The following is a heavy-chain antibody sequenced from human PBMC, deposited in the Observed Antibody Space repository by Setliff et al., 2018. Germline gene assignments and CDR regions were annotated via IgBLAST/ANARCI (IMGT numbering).Heavy chain of an antibody. D-gene: IGHD3-22*01. CDR1: GYTFTSYD. J-gene: IGHJ1*01. CDR2: MNPNSGNT. V-gene: IGHV1-8*01. CDR3: ARGLDYYDSSGYYSSEYFQH. Sequence: GASVKVSCKASGYTFTSYDINWVRQATGQGLEWMGWMNPNSGNTGYAQRFQGRVTITTDESTSAAYMELSSLRSEDTAVYYCARGLDYYDSSGYYSSEYFQHWGQGTLVTVSS.